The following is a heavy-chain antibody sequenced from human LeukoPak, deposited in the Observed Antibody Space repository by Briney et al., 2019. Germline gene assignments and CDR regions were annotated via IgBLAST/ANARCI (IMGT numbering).Heavy chain of an antibody. D-gene: IGHD1-26*01. J-gene: IGHJ4*02. CDR2: ISGSGVST. CDR1: GFAFSSFA. CDR3: ARIFWGGTTFEDY. Sequence: GGSLRLSCAASGFAFSSFAMSWVRQAPGKGLEWVSAISGSGVSTYYTDSVKGRFTISRDNSKNTLSLQMTSLRAEDTAVYYCARIFWGGTTFEDYWGQGTLVTVSS. V-gene: IGHV3-23*01.